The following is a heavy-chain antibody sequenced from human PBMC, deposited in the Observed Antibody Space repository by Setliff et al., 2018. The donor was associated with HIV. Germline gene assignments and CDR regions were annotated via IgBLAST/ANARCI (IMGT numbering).Heavy chain of an antibody. CDR3: ASFFVTTVTNQDY. CDR1: GASVNYNT. CDR2: IYNSVTT. D-gene: IGHD4-17*01. Sequence: SETLSLTCSVSGASVNYNTWSWIRQAPGKGLQWIGFIYNSVTTNYNPSLKSRATISLDTSKNQFSLKLTSVTAADTAVYYCASFFVTTVTNQDYWGQGTPVTAPQ. J-gene: IGHJ4*02. V-gene: IGHV4-59*02.